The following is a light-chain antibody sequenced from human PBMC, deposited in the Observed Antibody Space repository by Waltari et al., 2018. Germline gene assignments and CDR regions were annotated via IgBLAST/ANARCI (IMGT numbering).Light chain of an antibody. CDR1: QSVLSSSNNKNY. V-gene: IGKV4-1*01. CDR2: WAS. Sequence: DIVMTQSPDSLAVSLGERATINFKSSQSVLSSSNNKNYIVWYQQKPGQPPKLLIYWASTREFGVPDRFSGSGSGTDFTLTISSLQAEDVAVYYCQQYYSAPLTFGGGTKVEIK. CDR3: QQYYSAPLT. J-gene: IGKJ4*01.